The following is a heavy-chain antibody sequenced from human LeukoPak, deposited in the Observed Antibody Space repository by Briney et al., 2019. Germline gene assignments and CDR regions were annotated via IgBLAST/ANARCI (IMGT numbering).Heavy chain of an antibody. J-gene: IGHJ4*02. CDR3: VRHISTNTGYFDS. D-gene: IGHD5-24*01. Sequence: PSETLSLTCTVSGGSINSQSYYWGWIRQPPGKGLEWIGSVYYDGTSYSNPSLKSRVAIFVDTSRDQFFLDLSFVTAADTALYYCVRHISTNTGYFDSCGQGTLVSVSS. CDR2: VYYDGTS. CDR1: GGSINSQSYY. V-gene: IGHV4-39*01.